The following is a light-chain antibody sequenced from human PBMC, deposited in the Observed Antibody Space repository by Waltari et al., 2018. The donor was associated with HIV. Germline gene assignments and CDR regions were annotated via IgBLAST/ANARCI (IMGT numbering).Light chain of an antibody. CDR2: VAS. CDR3: QQYNAWPL. V-gene: IGKV3-15*01. CDR1: QSISSN. J-gene: IGKJ2*01. Sequence: ELVMTQTPATLSVSPGERATPSCRASQSISSNLSWYQQKPGQVPRLLIYVASTRATGIPAMFSGSGSGTEFTLTISSLQSEDFAVYYCQQYNAWPLFGQGTKLEIK.